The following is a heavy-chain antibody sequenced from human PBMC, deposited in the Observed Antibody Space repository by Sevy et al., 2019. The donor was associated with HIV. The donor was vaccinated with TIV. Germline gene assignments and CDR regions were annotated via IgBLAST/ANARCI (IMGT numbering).Heavy chain of an antibody. CDR1: EFTFSGAW. V-gene: IGHV3-15*01. D-gene: IGHD2-21*01. Sequence: GGYLRLSCLGSEFTFSGAWMNWVRQAPGKGLEWVGRIKSTSDGGTTDYAAPVKGRFIISRDDSKNTVYLQMNNLKIDDTAVYFCTAVSVDCVSFDFWGPGTQVTVSS. CDR2: IKSTSDGGTT. J-gene: IGHJ4*01. CDR3: TAVSVDCVSFDF.